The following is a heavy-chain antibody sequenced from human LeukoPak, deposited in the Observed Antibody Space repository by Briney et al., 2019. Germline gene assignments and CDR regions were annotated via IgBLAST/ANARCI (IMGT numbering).Heavy chain of an antibody. CDR3: ARGRGSGSRTYYFDS. CDR2: ISPNSGGT. D-gene: IGHD1-26*01. CDR1: GYTFTDYY. V-gene: IGHV1-2*02. Sequence: ASVKVSCKASGYTFTDYYLHWLRQAPGQGLEWLAWISPNSGGTNYAQKFQGRVTLTRDTSTSTAYMELRRLRSDDTAVDFCARGRGSGSRTYYFDSWGQGTLVTVSS. J-gene: IGHJ4*02.